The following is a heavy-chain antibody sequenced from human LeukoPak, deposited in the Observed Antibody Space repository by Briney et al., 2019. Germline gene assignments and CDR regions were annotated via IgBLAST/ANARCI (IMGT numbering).Heavy chain of an antibody. CDR3: SRYCSTTTCPGYYYGMDI. J-gene: IGHJ6*02. D-gene: IGHD2-2*01. Sequence: GGSLRLSCAASGFTFSSYAMSWVRRAPGKGLEWVSVISGSGGTTYYAESVKGRFTISRDNSKNTLYLQINSLRAEDTAVYYCSRYCSTTTCPGYYYGMDIWGQGTPVTVSS. V-gene: IGHV3-23*01. CDR1: GFTFSSYA. CDR2: ISGSGGTT.